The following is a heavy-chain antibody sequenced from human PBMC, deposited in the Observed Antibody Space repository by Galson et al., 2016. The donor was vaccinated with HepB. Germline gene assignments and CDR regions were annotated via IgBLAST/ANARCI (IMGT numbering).Heavy chain of an antibody. V-gene: IGHV4-34*01. CDR1: GGSFSGYS. Sequence: ETLSLTCAVYGGSFSGYSWTWIRQSPGKGLEWIGEINHSGSTNYNSSVKSRVTISVDTSKNQFSLRLTSVTAADTAVYYCARGSSFWSGYDYYGMDVWGQGTTVTVSS. J-gene: IGHJ6*02. CDR3: ARGSSFWSGYDYYGMDV. CDR2: INHSGST. D-gene: IGHD3-3*01.